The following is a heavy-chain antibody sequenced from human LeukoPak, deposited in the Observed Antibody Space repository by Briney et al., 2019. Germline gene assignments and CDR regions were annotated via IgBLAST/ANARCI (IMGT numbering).Heavy chain of an antibody. CDR3: ARGVEVAGTIWFDP. D-gene: IGHD6-19*01. CDR2: INHSGST. V-gene: IGHV4-34*01. J-gene: IGHJ5*02. CDR1: GGSFIGYY. Sequence: PSETLSLTCAVYGGSFIGYYWSWIRQPPGKGLEWIGEINHSGSTNYNPSLKSRVTISVDTSKNQFSLKLSSVTAADTAVYYCARGVEVAGTIWFDPWGQGTLVTVSS.